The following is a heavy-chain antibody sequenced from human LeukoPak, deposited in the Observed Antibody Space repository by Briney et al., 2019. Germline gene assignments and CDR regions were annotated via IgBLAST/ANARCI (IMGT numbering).Heavy chain of an antibody. CDR2: INSDGSST. V-gene: IGHV3-74*01. Sequence: PGGSLRLSCAASGFTFSSYWMHCVRQAPGKGLVWVSRINSDGSSTSYADSVKGRFTISRDHAKNTLYLQMNSLKAEDTAVCYCAREAITHGAVGIDYWGQGALVTVSS. D-gene: IGHD6-19*01. CDR3: AREAITHGAVGIDY. J-gene: IGHJ4*02. CDR1: GFTFSSYW.